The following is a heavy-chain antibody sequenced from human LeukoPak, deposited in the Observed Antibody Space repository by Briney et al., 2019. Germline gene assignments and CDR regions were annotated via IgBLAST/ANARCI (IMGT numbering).Heavy chain of an antibody. CDR1: GFSLSNYG. Sequence: GGSLRLSCAAYGFSLSNYGMHWVRQAPGKGLEWVAALLYDGNTKHYADSVKGRFTISRDISKNTFYLQMNSLTAEDTAVYYCARDHRPEIQYYYMDVWGKGTTVAVSS. J-gene: IGHJ6*03. V-gene: IGHV3-33*01. CDR3: ARDHRPEIQYYYMDV. D-gene: IGHD1-14*01. CDR2: LLYDGNTK.